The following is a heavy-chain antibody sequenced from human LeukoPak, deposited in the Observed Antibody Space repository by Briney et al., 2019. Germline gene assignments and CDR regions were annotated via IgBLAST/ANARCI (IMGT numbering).Heavy chain of an antibody. CDR2: IYPGDSET. V-gene: IGHV5-51*01. Sequence: GESLQISCKGSGYSFTSYWIGWVRQMPGKGLEWMGIIYPGDSETRYSPSFQGQVTISADKSVSTAFLQWSSLKASDTAMYFCARGLSGTYGSFDFWGQGTQVTVSS. J-gene: IGHJ4*02. CDR3: ARGLSGTYGSFDF. CDR1: GYSFTSYW. D-gene: IGHD1-26*01.